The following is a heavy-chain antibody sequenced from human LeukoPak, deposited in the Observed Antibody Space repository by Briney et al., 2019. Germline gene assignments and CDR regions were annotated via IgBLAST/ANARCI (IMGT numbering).Heavy chain of an antibody. CDR3: ARTVIDSSGYNDAFDI. V-gene: IGHV4-4*07. CDR1: GGSISSYY. D-gene: IGHD3-22*01. CDR2: IYTSGST. J-gene: IGHJ3*02. Sequence: SETLSLTCTVSGGSISSYYWSWIRQPAGKGLERIGRIYTSGSTNYNPSLKSRVTMSVDTSKNQFSLKLSSVAAADTAVYYCARTVIDSSGYNDAFDIWGQGTMVTVSS.